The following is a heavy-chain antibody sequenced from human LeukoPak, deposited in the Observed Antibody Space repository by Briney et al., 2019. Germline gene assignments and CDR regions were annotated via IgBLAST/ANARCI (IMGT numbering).Heavy chain of an antibody. D-gene: IGHD2-15*01. CDR3: ARDCSGGSCYSGSGFDP. CDR1: GGTFSSYA. V-gene: IGHV1-69*13. J-gene: IGHJ5*02. CDR2: IIPIFGTA. Sequence: ASVKVSCKASGGTFSSYAISWVRQAPGQGLEWMGGIIPIFGTANYAQKFQGRVTITADESTSTAYMELSSLRSEDTAVYYCARDCSGGSCYSGSGFDPWGQGTLVTVSS.